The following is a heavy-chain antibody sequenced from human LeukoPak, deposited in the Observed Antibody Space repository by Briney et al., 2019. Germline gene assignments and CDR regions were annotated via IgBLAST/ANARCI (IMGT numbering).Heavy chain of an antibody. D-gene: IGHD6-13*01. CDR3: ARATSPMVSPIAAAGIHYYYYMDV. Sequence: ASVKVSCKASGYTFTSYGISWVRQAPGQGLEWMGGIIPIFGTANYAQKFQGRVTITADESTSTAYMELSSLRSEDTAVYYCARATSPMVSPIAAAGIHYYYYMDVWGKGTTVTVSS. CDR1: GYTFTSYG. J-gene: IGHJ6*03. CDR2: IIPIFGTA. V-gene: IGHV1-69*13.